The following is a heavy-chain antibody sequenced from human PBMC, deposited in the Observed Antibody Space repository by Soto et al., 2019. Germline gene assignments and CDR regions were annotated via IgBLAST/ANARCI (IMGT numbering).Heavy chain of an antibody. D-gene: IGHD3-10*01. CDR2: IYTSGST. J-gene: IGHJ5*02. Sequence: SETLSLTXTVSGGSISSYYWSWIRQPAGKGLEWIGRIYTSGSTNYNPSLKSRVTMSVDTSKNQFSLKLSSVTAADTAVYYCARGYYGSGSNLFDPWGQGTLVTVSS. CDR1: GGSISSYY. V-gene: IGHV4-4*07. CDR3: ARGYYGSGSNLFDP.